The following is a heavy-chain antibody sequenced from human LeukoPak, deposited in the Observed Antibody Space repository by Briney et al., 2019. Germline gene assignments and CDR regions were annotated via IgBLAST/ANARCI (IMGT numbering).Heavy chain of an antibody. Sequence: PSETLSLTCTVSAYSISTGYYWVWIRQSPGKGLEWIAGISHSGYTYYSPSLKSRVTISADTSKNQFSLNLSSMTAADTAVYYCARADGYNQAAYWGQGTLVAVSS. J-gene: IGHJ4*02. CDR1: AYSISTGYY. CDR2: ISHSGYT. D-gene: IGHD5-24*01. V-gene: IGHV4-38-2*02. CDR3: ARADGYNQAAY.